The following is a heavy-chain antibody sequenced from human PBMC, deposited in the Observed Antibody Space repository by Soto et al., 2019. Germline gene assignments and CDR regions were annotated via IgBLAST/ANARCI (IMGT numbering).Heavy chain of an antibody. CDR2: LSGTRDSA. Sequence: GVSLSLSWAASGFTFNSYAMSWVRQAPGKGLEWAAALSGTRDSADYANSVTGRFTVSRDESTTTLYLHMSSLNAEDTATYYCAKDNGNYGSGTFSHWGQGILVTVSS. V-gene: IGHV3-23*01. CDR3: AKDNGNYGSGTFSH. D-gene: IGHD3-10*01. J-gene: IGHJ4*02. CDR1: GFTFNSYA.